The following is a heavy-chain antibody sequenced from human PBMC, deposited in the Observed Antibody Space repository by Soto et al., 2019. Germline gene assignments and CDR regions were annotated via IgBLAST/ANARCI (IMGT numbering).Heavy chain of an antibody. CDR3: ARVGGSYSYYYYGMDV. V-gene: IGHV1-18*04. J-gene: IGHJ6*02. CDR1: GYTFTSYG. D-gene: IGHD1-26*01. CDR2: ISAYNGNT. Sequence: ASVKVSCKASGYTFTSYGISWVRQAPGQRLEWMGWISAYNGNTNYAQKLQGRVTMTTDTSTSTAYMELRSLRSDDTAVYYCARVGGSYSYYYYGMDVWGQGTTVTVS.